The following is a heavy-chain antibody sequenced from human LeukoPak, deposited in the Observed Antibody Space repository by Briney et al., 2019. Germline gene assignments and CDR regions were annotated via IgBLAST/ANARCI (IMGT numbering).Heavy chain of an antibody. D-gene: IGHD5-24*01. CDR2: INPNSGGT. Sequence: ASVKVSCKASGYTFTGYYMHWVRQAPGQGLEWMGWINPNSGGTNYAQKFQGRVTMTRDTSISTAYMELSSLRSEDTAVYYCARAVVEMATIYAFDIWGQGTMVTVSS. J-gene: IGHJ3*02. CDR3: ARAVVEMATIYAFDI. CDR1: GYTFTGYY. V-gene: IGHV1-2*02.